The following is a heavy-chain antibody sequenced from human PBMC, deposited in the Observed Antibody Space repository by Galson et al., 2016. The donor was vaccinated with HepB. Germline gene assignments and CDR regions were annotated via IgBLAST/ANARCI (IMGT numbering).Heavy chain of an antibody. V-gene: IGHV4-34*01. CDR2: AIHTGNT. Sequence: LSLTCTVYGGSFSGDYWTWIRQPPGKGLEWIGEAIHTGNTNYIPSLNPSLSSRVSISVDTSKNHFSLHLSSLSAADTAVYYCAGGSAAARLNYWGQGTLVTVSS. CDR1: GGSFSGDY. CDR3: AGGSAAARLNY. D-gene: IGHD6-6*01. J-gene: IGHJ4*02.